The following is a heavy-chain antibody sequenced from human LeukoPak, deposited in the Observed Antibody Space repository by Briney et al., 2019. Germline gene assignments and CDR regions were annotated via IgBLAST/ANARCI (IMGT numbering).Heavy chain of an antibody. CDR2: IYDSGST. J-gene: IGHJ4*02. Sequence: SETLSLTCIVSGGSISRYSWSWIRQPPGKGLEWIGYIYDSGSTNYNPSLKSRVTISVDTSKKQFSLKLSSVTAADTAVYYCARRKYGDYLDYWGQGTLVTVSS. CDR3: ARRKYGDYLDY. D-gene: IGHD4-17*01. CDR1: GGSISRYS. V-gene: IGHV4-59*08.